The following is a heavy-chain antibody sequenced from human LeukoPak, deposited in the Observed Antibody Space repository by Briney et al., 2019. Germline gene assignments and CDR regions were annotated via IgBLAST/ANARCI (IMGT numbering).Heavy chain of an antibody. Sequence: ASVKVSCKASGYTFTSYAMNWVRQAPGQGLEWMGWISAYNGNTNYAQKLQGRVTMTTDTSTSTAYMELRSLRSDDTAVYYCARGGYCSGGSCYGAFDIWGQGTMVTVSS. CDR1: GYTFTSYA. J-gene: IGHJ3*02. V-gene: IGHV1-18*01. CDR2: ISAYNGNT. CDR3: ARGGYCSGGSCYGAFDI. D-gene: IGHD2-15*01.